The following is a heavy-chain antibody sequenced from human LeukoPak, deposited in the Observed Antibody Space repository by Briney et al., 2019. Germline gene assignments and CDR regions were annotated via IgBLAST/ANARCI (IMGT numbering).Heavy chain of an antibody. Sequence: SETLSLTCTVSGVSISCSSYYWGWIRQPPGKGLEWIGSIYYSGSTYYNPSLKSRFTLSVDTSKNQFSLELSSVPAADTAIYYCARHLNNGFDIWGRGTMVTVSS. CDR1: GVSISCSSYY. V-gene: IGHV4-39*01. J-gene: IGHJ3*02. CDR3: ARHLNNGFDI. D-gene: IGHD2/OR15-2a*01. CDR2: IYYSGST.